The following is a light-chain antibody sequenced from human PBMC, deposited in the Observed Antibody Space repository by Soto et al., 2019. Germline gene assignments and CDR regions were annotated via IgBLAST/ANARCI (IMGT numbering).Light chain of an antibody. CDR2: EVS. CDR1: SSDLGAYNS. J-gene: IGLJ1*01. Sequence: QSALTQTASVSGSPGQSITISCTGTSSDLGAYNSVSWYQQHPGKAPKLIIYEVSDRPSGVSNRFSGSKSGNAASLTISGLQAEDEADYYCSSYSSSSTPYVFGTGTKVTVL. V-gene: IGLV2-14*01. CDR3: SSYSSSSTPYV.